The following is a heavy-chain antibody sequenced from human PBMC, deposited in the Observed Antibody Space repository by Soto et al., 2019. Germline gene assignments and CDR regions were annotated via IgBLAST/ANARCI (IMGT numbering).Heavy chain of an antibody. CDR3: GRVSGDGDDMDV. V-gene: IGHV5-51*01. Sequence: PGESLKISCKASGYSFTDYWMGWVRQMPGNGLEWLGIIHPRDSDVRYNSSLKGQVTMSADKSISTAYLQWSSLKASDSAKYSGGRVSGDGDDMDVWGQGTTVTVSS. CDR1: GYSFTDYW. J-gene: IGHJ6*01. D-gene: IGHD3-10*01. CDR2: IHPRDSDV.